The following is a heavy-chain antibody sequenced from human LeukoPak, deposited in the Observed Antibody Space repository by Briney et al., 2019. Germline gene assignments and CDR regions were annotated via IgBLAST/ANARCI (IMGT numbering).Heavy chain of an antibody. Sequence: GGSLRLSCAASGFTFSSYGMHWVRQAPGKGLEWVAVVWSGGSNKYYADSVKGRFTISRDNSKNTLCLQMNSLKTEDTAVYYCTRRFISDVVVTAFCHDYWGQGTLVTVSS. CDR1: GFTFSSYG. CDR2: VWSGGSNK. CDR3: TRRFISDVVVTAFCHDY. D-gene: IGHD2-21*02. J-gene: IGHJ4*02. V-gene: IGHV3-33*08.